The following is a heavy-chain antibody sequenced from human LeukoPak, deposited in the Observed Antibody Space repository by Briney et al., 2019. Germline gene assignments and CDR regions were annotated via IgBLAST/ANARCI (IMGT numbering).Heavy chain of an antibody. V-gene: IGHV3-48*01. CDR3: VSTFWATSPNY. CDR2: ITGGSTI. CDR1: GFTFSSYS. Sequence: GGSLRLSCAASGFTFSSYSMNWVRQAPGKGLAWVSYITGGSTIYYADSVKGRFTISRDNAKNSVYLQMNSLRAEDTAVYYCVSTFWATSPNYWGQGTLVTVSS. D-gene: IGHD3-3*01. J-gene: IGHJ4*02.